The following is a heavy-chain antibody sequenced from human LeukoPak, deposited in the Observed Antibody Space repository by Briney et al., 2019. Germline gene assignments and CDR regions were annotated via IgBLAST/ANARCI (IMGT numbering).Heavy chain of an antibody. CDR1: GGSFSGYY. V-gene: IGHV4-34*01. CDR2: INHSGST. J-gene: IGHJ4*02. D-gene: IGHD5-18*01. CDR3: ARGTPTAISPRAKYYFDY. Sequence: SETLSLTCAVYGGSFSGYYWSWIRQPPGKGLEWIGEINHSGSTNYNPSLKSRVTISVDTSKNQFSLKLSSVTAADTAVYYCARGTPTAISPRAKYYFDYWGQGTLVTVSS.